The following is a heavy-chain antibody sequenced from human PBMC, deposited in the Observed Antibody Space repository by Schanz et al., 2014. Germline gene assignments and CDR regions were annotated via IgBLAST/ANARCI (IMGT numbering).Heavy chain of an antibody. J-gene: IGHJ4*02. V-gene: IGHV3-23*04. CDR1: GFTFNDYY. CDR2: ISGGGGSA. D-gene: IGHD3-22*01. CDR3: AKVWGSDYFYPFDY. Sequence: VQLVESGGGLVKPGGSLRLSCAASGFTFNDYYMNWLRQAPGKGLECVSGISGGGGSAYYADSVKGRFTISRDNSKNTLYLQMSSLRAEDTAVYYCAKVWGSDYFYPFDYWGQGTLVTVSS.